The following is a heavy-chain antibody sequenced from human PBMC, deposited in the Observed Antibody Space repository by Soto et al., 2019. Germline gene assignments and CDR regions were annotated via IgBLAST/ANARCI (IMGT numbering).Heavy chain of an antibody. J-gene: IGHJ4*02. Sequence: EVQVLESGGGLVQPGGSLRLSCAATGFTFSDFAMSWVRQAPGKGLEWVSRIYGGGNGPHYADSVKGRVTNSRDNSKNPLYLQMNSLRAEDTAVYYCAKMEGMDPWAYSFDYWGQGTLVTVSS. D-gene: IGHD2-2*03. CDR1: GFTFSDFA. V-gene: IGHV3-23*01. CDR2: IYGGGNGP. CDR3: AKMEGMDPWAYSFDY.